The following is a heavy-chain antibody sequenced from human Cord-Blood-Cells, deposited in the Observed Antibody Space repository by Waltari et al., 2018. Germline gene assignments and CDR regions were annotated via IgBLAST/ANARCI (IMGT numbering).Heavy chain of an antibody. Sequence: AASGFNFSSYWMRWVRQAPGKGLEWVANIKQGGSEKYDVDSVKGRCTISRDNAKNSLYLQMNGLRAEDTAVYYCARVSVLYGSGSYSVHDTFDSWGPETMVTVSS. V-gene: IGHV3-7*01. CDR2: IKQGGSEK. CDR3: ARVSVLYGSGSYSVHDTFDS. CDR1: GFNFSSYW. J-gene: IGHJ3*02. D-gene: IGHD3-10*01.